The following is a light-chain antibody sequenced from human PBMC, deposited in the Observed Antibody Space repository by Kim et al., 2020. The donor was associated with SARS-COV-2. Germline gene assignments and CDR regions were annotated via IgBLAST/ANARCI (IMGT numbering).Light chain of an antibody. CDR1: TGAVTSGHY. CDR3: LLSYSGARV. J-gene: IGLJ3*02. V-gene: IGLV7-46*01. CDR2: DPS. Sequence: PGGTVTLTCGSSTGAVTSGHYPYWFQQKPGQAPRTLIYDPSNKHSWTPARFSGSLLGGKAALTRSGAQPEDEAEYYCLLSYSGARVFGGGTKLTVL.